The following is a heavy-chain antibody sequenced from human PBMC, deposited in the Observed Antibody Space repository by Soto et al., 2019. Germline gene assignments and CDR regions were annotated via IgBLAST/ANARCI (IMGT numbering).Heavy chain of an antibody. Sequence: GESLKISCKGSGYSFTSYWIGWVRQMPGKGLEWMGIIYPGDSDTRYSPSFQGQVTISADKSISTAYLQWSSLKASDTAMYYCARHTSYTAYCGGDCYHPFDYWGQGTLVTVS. J-gene: IGHJ4*02. CDR3: ARHTSYTAYCGGDCYHPFDY. V-gene: IGHV5-51*01. CDR2: IYPGDSDT. D-gene: IGHD2-21*02. CDR1: GYSFTSYW.